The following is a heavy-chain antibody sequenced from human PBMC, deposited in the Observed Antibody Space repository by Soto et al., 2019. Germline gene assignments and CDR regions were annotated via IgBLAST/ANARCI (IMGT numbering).Heavy chain of an antibody. V-gene: IGHV3-30-3*01. CDR3: ARDGPGDYPYSDPLVD. CDR1: GFTFSSYA. Sequence: PGGSLRLSCAASGFTFSSYAMHWVRQAPGKGLEWVAVISYDGSNKYYADSVKGRFTISRDNSKNTLYLQMNSLRAEDTAVYYCARDGPGDYPYSDPLVDWGQGTLVTVSS. CDR2: ISYDGSNK. D-gene: IGHD6-13*01. J-gene: IGHJ4*02.